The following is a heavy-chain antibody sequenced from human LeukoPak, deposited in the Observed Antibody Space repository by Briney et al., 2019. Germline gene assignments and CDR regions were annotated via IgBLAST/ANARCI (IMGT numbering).Heavy chain of an antibody. CDR3: AKGSYYDSSGSFYFDY. D-gene: IGHD3-22*01. Sequence: GGSLRLSCAASGLTFSSYAMSLVRPAPGKGLEWVSGISGSGDNTYYADSVKGRFTISRDNSKNTLYVQVNSLGTEDTAAYYCAKGSYYDSSGSFYFDYWGQGTLVTVSS. J-gene: IGHJ4*02. CDR2: ISGSGDNT. CDR1: GLTFSSYA. V-gene: IGHV3-23*01.